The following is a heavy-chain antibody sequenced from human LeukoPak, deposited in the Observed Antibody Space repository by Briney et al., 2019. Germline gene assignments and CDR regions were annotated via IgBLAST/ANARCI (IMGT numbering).Heavy chain of an antibody. J-gene: IGHJ5*02. V-gene: IGHV1-24*01. CDR1: GYTLSELS. Sequence: ASVKVSCKVSGYTLSELSMHWVRQAPGKGLEWMGGFDPEDGETIYAQKFQGRVTMTEDTSTDTAYMELSSLRSEDTAVYYCATGRGSALDQGWFDPWGQGTLVTVSS. D-gene: IGHD3-10*01. CDR3: ATGRGSALDQGWFDP. CDR2: FDPEDGET.